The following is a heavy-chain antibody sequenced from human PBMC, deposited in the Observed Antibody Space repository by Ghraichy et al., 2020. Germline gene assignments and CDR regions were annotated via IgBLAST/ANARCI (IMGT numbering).Heavy chain of an antibody. CDR1: GFTFSSYG. V-gene: IGHV3-30*03. D-gene: IGHD6-19*01. CDR2: ISYDGSNK. CDR3: ARGYSSGWYFGVYHYYYGMDV. J-gene: IGHJ6*02. Sequence: GGSLRLSCAASGFTFSSYGMHWVRQAPGKGLEWVAVISYDGSNKYYADSVKGRFTISRDNSKNTLYLQMNSLRAEDTAVYYCARGYSSGWYFGVYHYYYGMDVWGQGTTVTVSS.